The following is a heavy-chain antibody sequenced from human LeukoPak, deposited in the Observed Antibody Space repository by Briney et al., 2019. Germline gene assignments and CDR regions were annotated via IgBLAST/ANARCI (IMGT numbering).Heavy chain of an antibody. D-gene: IGHD4-11*01. Sequence: SETLSLTCAVYGGSFSGYYWSWIRQPPGKGLEWIGSIYYSGSTYYNPSLKSRVTISVDTSKNQFSLKLSSVTAADTAVYYCARGRDSNYFYSRGGEMDYWGQGTLVTVSS. J-gene: IGHJ4*02. CDR2: IYYSGST. CDR3: ARGRDSNYFYSRGGEMDY. V-gene: IGHV4-34*01. CDR1: GGSFSGYY.